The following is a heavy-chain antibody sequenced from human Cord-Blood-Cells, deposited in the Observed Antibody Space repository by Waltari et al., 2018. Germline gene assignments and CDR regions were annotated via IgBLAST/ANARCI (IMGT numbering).Heavy chain of an antibody. CDR2: INHSGST. V-gene: IGHV4-34*01. J-gene: IGHJ4*02. D-gene: IGHD6-19*01. CDR3: ARDIAVAGTGD. Sequence: QVQLQQWGAGLLKPSATLSLTCAVYGGSFSGYYWSWIRQSPGKGLEWIGEINHSGSTNYNPSLKSRVTISVDTSKNQFSLKLSSVTAADTAVYYCARDIAVAGTGDWGQGTLVTVSS. CDR1: GGSFSGYY.